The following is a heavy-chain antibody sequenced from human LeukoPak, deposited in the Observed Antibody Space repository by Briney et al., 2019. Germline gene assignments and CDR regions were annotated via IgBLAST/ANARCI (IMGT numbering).Heavy chain of an antibody. CDR3: ARQSAGAGTQWFDP. J-gene: IGHJ5*02. CDR1: GGSMANYY. V-gene: IGHV4-59*08. D-gene: IGHD6-19*01. CDR2: IYYSGTT. Sequence: SQTLSLTCTVSGGSMANYYWTWIRQPPWKGLEWIAYIYYSGTTINYHPSLKSRVTISLDMSKTQFSLRLTSVTATDTAVYYCARQSAGAGTQWFDPWGLGTLVTVSS.